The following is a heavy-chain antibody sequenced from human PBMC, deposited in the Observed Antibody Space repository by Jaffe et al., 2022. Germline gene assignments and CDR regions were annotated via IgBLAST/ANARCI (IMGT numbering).Heavy chain of an antibody. J-gene: IGHJ5*02. V-gene: IGHV4-38-2*01. Sequence: QVQLQESGPGLVKPSETLSLTCAISGYFISSGYYWAWIRQFPGKGLEWIGSIYRSGSTSYNPSLRSRLTISLDSSKNQFSLKLISVTAADTAVYFCARGGYSQGINWFDPWGQGTLVTVSS. D-gene: IGHD2-15*01. CDR1: GYFISSGYY. CDR2: IYRSGST. CDR3: ARGGYSQGINWFDP.